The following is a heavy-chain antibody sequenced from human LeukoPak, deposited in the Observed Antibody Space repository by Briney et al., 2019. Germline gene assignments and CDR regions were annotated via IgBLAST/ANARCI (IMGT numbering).Heavy chain of an antibody. CDR3: ARESYSSSWYGADYYYGMDV. V-gene: IGHV3-30-3*01. CDR2: ISYDGSNK. Sequence: PGRSLRLSCAASGFTFSSYAMHWVRQAPGKGLEWVAVISYDGSNKYYADSVKGRFTISRDNSKNTLYLQMNSLRAEDTAVYYCARESYSSSWYGADYYYGMDVWGQGTTVTVSS. CDR1: GFTFSSYA. J-gene: IGHJ6*02. D-gene: IGHD6-13*01.